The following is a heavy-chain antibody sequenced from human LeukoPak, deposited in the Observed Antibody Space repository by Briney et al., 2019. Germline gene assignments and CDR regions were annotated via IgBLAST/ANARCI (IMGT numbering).Heavy chain of an antibody. D-gene: IGHD6-6*01. V-gene: IGHV4-38-2*02. CDR2: VYYGGSS. J-gene: IGHJ4*02. CDR3: ARRVGSSDCFDY. Sequence: SETLSLTCTLSVYSISRGFYWGWIRQPPGKGLDWIGKVYYGGSSYYNPSLKRRVRISLDTSKNQFSLNLDSVTAADTAVYYCARRVGSSDCFDYWGQGTLVTVSS. CDR1: VYSISRGFY.